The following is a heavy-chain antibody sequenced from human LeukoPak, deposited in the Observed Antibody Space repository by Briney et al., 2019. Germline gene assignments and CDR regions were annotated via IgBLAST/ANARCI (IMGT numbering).Heavy chain of an antibody. CDR3: ARAPYYYDSSGYYYYFDY. CDR1: GFTFSSYS. D-gene: IGHD3-22*01. Sequence: GGSLRLSCAASGFTFSSYSMNWVRQAPGKGLEWVSYISRSSSTIYYADSVKGRFTISRDNAKNSLYLQMNSLRAEDTAVYYCARAPYYYDSSGYYYYFDYWGQGTLVTVSS. J-gene: IGHJ4*02. V-gene: IGHV3-48*01. CDR2: ISRSSSTI.